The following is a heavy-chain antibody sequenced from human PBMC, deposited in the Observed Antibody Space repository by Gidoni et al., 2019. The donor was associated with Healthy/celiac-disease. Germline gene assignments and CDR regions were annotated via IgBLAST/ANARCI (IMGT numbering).Heavy chain of an antibody. Sequence: QLQLQESGPGLVKPSETLSLTCTVAGGSISSSSYYWGWIRQPPGKGLEWIGSIYYSGSTYYNPSLKSRVTISVDTSKNQFSLKLSSVTAADTAVYYCARGVEQWLVADNILGLDWFDPWGQGTLVTVSS. CDR1: GGSISSSSYY. CDR2: IYYSGST. D-gene: IGHD6-19*01. CDR3: ARGVEQWLVADNILGLDWFDP. J-gene: IGHJ5*02. V-gene: IGHV4-39*01.